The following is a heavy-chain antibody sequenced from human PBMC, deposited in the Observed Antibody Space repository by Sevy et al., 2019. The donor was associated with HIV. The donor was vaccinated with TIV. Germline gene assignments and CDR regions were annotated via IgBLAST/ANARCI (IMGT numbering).Heavy chain of an antibody. V-gene: IGHV3-21*01. CDR3: ARDPHSSSWPYYFDY. CDR2: ISSSSSYI. J-gene: IGHJ4*02. Sequence: GGSLRLSCAASGFTFSSYSMNWVRQAPGKGLEWVSSISSSSSYIYYADSVKGRFTISGDNAKNSLYLQMNSLRAEDTAVYYCARDPHSSSWPYYFDYWGQGTLVTVSS. D-gene: IGHD6-13*01. CDR1: GFTFSSYS.